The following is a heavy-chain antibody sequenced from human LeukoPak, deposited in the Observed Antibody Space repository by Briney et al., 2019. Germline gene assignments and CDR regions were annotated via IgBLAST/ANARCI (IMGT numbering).Heavy chain of an antibody. J-gene: IGHJ4*02. Sequence: SQTLSLTCTVSGGSISSGGYYWSWIRQHPGKGLEWIGYMYYSGSTNHNPSLKSRVTISVDTSKNQFSLKLSSVTAADTAVYYCARAWATDYFDYWGQGTLVTVSS. CDR1: GGSISSGGYY. CDR3: ARAWATDYFDY. V-gene: IGHV4-61*08. CDR2: MYYSGST.